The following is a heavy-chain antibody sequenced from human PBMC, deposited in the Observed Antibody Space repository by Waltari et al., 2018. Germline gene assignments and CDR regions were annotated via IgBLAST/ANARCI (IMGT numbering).Heavy chain of an antibody. D-gene: IGHD1-20*01. Sequence: QVQLQASGPGLVKPSETLSLTCTVPGGSISSYYWSWIRQPPGKGLEWIVYIYYSGSTNYNPALKSRVTISVDTSKNQFSLKLSSVTAADTAVYYCARGRTSITGTTVGWFDPWGQGTLVTVSS. CDR2: IYYSGST. V-gene: IGHV4-59*01. J-gene: IGHJ5*02. CDR1: GGSISSYY. CDR3: ARGRTSITGTTVGWFDP.